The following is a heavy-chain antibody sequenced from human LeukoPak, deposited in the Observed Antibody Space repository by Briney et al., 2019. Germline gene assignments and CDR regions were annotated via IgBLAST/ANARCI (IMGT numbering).Heavy chain of an antibody. J-gene: IGHJ6*03. CDR1: GYTFTGYY. Sequence: ASVKVSCKASGYTFTGYYMHWVRQAPGQGLEWMGWINPNSGGTNYAQKFQGRVTMTRDTSISTAYMELSRLRSDDTAVYYCARQFRLNGMIPYYYYYMDVWGKGTTVTVSS. CDR3: ARQFRLNGMIPYYYYYMDV. D-gene: IGHD3-22*01. V-gene: IGHV1-2*02. CDR2: INPNSGGT.